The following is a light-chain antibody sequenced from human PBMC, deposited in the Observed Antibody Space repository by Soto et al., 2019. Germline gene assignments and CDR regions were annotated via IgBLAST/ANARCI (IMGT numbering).Light chain of an antibody. CDR1: SIDVGAYNA. V-gene: IGLV2-11*01. J-gene: IGLJ1*01. Sequence: QSALTQPRAVSGAPGQSVTSSCSGTSIDVGAYNAVSWYQQHPDKAPRLIIYDVSKRPSGVPDRFSGSKSGNTASLTISGLQAEDEADYYCSSYAGSYIYVFATGTKVTVL. CDR3: SSYAGSYIYV. CDR2: DVS.